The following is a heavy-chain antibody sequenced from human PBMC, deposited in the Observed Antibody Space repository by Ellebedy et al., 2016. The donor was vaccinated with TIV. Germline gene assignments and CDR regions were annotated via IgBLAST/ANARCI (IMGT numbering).Heavy chain of an antibody. CDR1: GFSMSGYE. CDR3: ATEGQRWLQFYFDY. D-gene: IGHD5-24*01. V-gene: IGHV3-21*06. Sequence: GGSLRLSXATSGFSMSGYEMSWVRQAPGKGLEWVSSISYDSTYRYYAGSVRGRFTISRDNSKNTVYLQMNSLRAEDTALYYCATEGQRWLQFYFDYWGQGTLVTVSS. J-gene: IGHJ4*02. CDR2: ISYDSTYR.